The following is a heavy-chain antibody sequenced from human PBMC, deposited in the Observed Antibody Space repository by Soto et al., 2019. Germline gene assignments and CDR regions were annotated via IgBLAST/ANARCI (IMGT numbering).Heavy chain of an antibody. J-gene: IGHJ4*02. CDR1: GGSFSGYF. V-gene: IGHV4-34*01. CDR3: ARGGGYSGYLGGY. D-gene: IGHD5-12*01. Sequence: QGQLQQWGAGLLKPSETLSLTCAVYGGSFSGYFWSWIRQPPGKGLDWIGEINHSGSTNYNPSLKSRVTISLDTSKNQFSLKLSSVTAADTAVYYCARGGGYSGYLGGYWGQGTLVTVSS. CDR2: INHSGST.